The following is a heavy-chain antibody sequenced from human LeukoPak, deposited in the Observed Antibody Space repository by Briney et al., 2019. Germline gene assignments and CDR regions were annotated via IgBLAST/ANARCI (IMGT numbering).Heavy chain of an antibody. CDR2: ISSSSSYI. CDR1: GFTFSSSA. CDR3: ARDKVAATPFYYYYYYMDV. Sequence: GGSLRLSCAASGFTFSSSAMSWVRQAPGKGLEWVSSISSSSSYIYYADSVKGRFTISRDNAKNSLYLQMNSLRAEDTAVYYCARDKVAATPFYYYYYYMDVWGKGTTVTVSS. V-gene: IGHV3-21*01. D-gene: IGHD2-15*01. J-gene: IGHJ6*03.